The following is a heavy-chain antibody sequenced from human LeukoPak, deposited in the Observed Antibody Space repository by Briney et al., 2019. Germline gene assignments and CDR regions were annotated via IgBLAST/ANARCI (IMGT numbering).Heavy chain of an antibody. CDR3: TRNYDGSGYTTFGY. Sequence: PSETLSLTCTVSGGSISTYYWSWIRQPPGKGLEWIGHIYYSGSTNYNPSLKSRVTIAVDTSKNHFSLKLSSVTAADTAVYYCTRNYDGSGYTTFGYWGRGTLVTVSS. V-gene: IGHV4-59*01. CDR1: GGSISTYY. D-gene: IGHD3-22*01. CDR2: IYYSGST. J-gene: IGHJ4*02.